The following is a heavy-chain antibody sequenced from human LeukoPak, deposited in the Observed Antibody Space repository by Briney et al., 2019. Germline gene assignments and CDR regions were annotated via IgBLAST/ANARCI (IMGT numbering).Heavy chain of an antibody. Sequence: PGGSLRLSCAASGFTFSSYAMSWVRQAPGKGLEWVSAISGSGGSTYYADSVKGRFTISRDNSKNTLYLQMNSLRAEDTAVYYCAKDRGYDFWSGYDHNAFDIWGQGTMVTVSS. D-gene: IGHD3-3*01. CDR3: AKDRGYDFWSGYDHNAFDI. CDR1: GFTFSSYA. CDR2: ISGSGGST. J-gene: IGHJ3*02. V-gene: IGHV3-23*01.